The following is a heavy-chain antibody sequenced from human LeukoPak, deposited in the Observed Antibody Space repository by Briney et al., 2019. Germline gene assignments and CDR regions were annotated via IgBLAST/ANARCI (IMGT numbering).Heavy chain of an antibody. D-gene: IGHD4-11*01. CDR2: ISGSGGST. CDR1: GFTFSSYA. V-gene: IGHV3-23*01. CDR3: ARDSTETGYYFDY. J-gene: IGHJ4*02. Sequence: SGGSLRLSCAASGFTFSSYAMSWVRRAPGKGLGWVSAISGSGGSTYYADSVKGRFTISRDNSKNTLYLQMNSLRAEDTAVYYCARDSTETGYYFDYWGQGTLVTVSS.